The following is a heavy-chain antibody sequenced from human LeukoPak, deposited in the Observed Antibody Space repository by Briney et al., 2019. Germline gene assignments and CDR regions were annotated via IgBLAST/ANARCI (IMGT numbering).Heavy chain of an antibody. Sequence: GGSLRLSCAASGFTVSSNYMSWVRQAPGKGLEWVSVIYSGGNTYYADSVKGRFTISRDSSKNTLNLQMSSLRAEDTAVYYCARYLTDRSSAFDIWGQGTMVTVSS. CDR1: GFTVSSNY. CDR2: IYSGGNT. V-gene: IGHV3-66*01. J-gene: IGHJ3*02. CDR3: ARYLTDRSSAFDI. D-gene: IGHD1-14*01.